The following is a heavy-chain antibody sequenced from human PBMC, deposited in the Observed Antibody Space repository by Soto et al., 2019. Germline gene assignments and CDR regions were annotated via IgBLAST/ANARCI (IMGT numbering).Heavy chain of an antibody. J-gene: IGHJ4*02. V-gene: IGHV1-2*02. CDR1: GYTFTVYY. CDR2: VNPKSGGT. D-gene: IGHD1-26*01. CDR3: ARDLAKGGGSAGFDY. Sequence: ASVKVSCKASGYTFTVYYMHWVRQAPGRGLEWMGWVNPKSGGTMYPQKFQGRVTMTWDTSISTAYMALTRLRSDDTAVYYCARDLAKGGGSAGFDYWGQGTLVTVSS.